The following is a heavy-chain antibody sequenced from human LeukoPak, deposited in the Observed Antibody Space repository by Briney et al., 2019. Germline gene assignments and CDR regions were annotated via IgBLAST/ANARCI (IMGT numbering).Heavy chain of an antibody. J-gene: IGHJ5*02. V-gene: IGHV3-74*01. D-gene: IGHD6-13*01. CDR3: ALNGWAAAHENNWFDP. CDR1: GFTFTSYW. CDR2: VDHAGSGT. Sequence: GGSLRLSCAASGFTFTSYWMHWVRQPPGKGLVWVSRVDHAGSGTAYADSVTGRFTISRDNAKNTVYLQMNSLRAEDTAVYYCALNGWAAAHENNWFDPWGQGTLVTVSS.